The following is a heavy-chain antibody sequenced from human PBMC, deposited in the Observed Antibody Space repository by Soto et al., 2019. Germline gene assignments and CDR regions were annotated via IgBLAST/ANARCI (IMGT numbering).Heavy chain of an antibody. CDR2: IIPIFGTA. CDR1: GGTFSSYA. D-gene: IGHD4-17*01. CDR3: ASVRRPDSETYGMDV. Sequence: QVQLVQSGAEVKKPGSSVKVSCKASGGTFSSYAISWVRQAPGQGLEWMGGIIPIFGTANYAQKFQGRVTIXXDXSXXTAYMELSSLRSEDTAVYYCASVRRPDSETYGMDVWGQGTTVTVSS. J-gene: IGHJ6*02. V-gene: IGHV1-69*12.